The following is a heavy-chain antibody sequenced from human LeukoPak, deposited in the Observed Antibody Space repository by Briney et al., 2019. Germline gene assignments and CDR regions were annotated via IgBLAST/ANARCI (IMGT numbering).Heavy chain of an antibody. Sequence: PSETLSLTCAVYGGSFSGYYWSWIRQPPGKGLEWIGYIYYSGSTNYNPSLKSRVTISVDTSKNQFSLKLSSVTAADTAVYYCASLTTAEAFDIWGRGTMVTVSS. CDR1: GGSFSGYY. CDR3: ASLTTAEAFDI. CDR2: IYYSGST. J-gene: IGHJ3*02. D-gene: IGHD3-22*01. V-gene: IGHV4-59*12.